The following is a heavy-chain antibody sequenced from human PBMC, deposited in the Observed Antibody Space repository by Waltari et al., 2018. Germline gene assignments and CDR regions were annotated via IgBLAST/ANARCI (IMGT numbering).Heavy chain of an antibody. CDR3: ATKRESSASGFDY. D-gene: IGHD6-19*01. V-gene: IGHV4-39*01. J-gene: IGHJ4*02. Sequence: QLQLQESGPGRVKPSETLSFTCTVSGGSISSSSSYWGWIRLPPGKGLEWIGSIYYSGSTYYNPSLKSRVTISVDTSKTQFSLKLSSVTAADTAVYYCATKRESSASGFDYWGQGTLVTVSS. CDR1: GGSISSSSSY. CDR2: IYYSGST.